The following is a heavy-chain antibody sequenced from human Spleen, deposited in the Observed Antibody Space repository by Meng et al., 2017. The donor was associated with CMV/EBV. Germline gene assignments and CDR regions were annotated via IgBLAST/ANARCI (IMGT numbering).Heavy chain of an antibody. V-gene: IGHV3-30*18. CDR2: ISYDGSNK. CDR1: GGSVSGFY. D-gene: IGHD1-26*01. Sequence: LSLTCAVYGGSVSGFYWSWIRQPPGKGLEWVAVISYDGSNKYYADSVKGRFTISRDNSKNTLYLQMNSLRAEDTAVYYCAKGGERLSGKNYYYYGMDVWGQGTTVTVSS. CDR3: AKGGERLSGKNYYYYGMDV. J-gene: IGHJ6*02.